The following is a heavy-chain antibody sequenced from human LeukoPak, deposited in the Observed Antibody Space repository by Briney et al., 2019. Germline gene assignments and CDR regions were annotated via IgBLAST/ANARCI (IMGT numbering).Heavy chain of an antibody. CDR1: GFTFSTYW. J-gene: IGHJ3*01. CDR2: INSNGSIT. D-gene: IGHD6-13*01. CDR3: AGGISATGGG. Sequence: GGSLRLSCAASGFTFSTYWMHWVRQVPGKGLVWVSRINSNGSITTYADSVKGRFTISRDNAKNTLYLQMNSLRVEDTAVYYCAGGISATGGGWGQGTMVTVSS. V-gene: IGHV3-74*01.